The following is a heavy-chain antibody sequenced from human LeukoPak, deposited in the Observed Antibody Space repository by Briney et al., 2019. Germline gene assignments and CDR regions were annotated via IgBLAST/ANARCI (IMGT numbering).Heavy chain of an antibody. V-gene: IGHV3-23*01. CDR3: ARNYDRNWFDP. J-gene: IGHJ5*02. CDR2: ISGSGGST. Sequence: GSLRLSCAASGFIFSSYAMSWVRQAPGKGLEWVSAISGSGGSTYYADSVKGRFTISRDNAKNSLYLQMNSLRSEDTAVYYCARNYDRNWFDPWGQGTLVTVSS. D-gene: IGHD3-3*01. CDR1: GFIFSSYA.